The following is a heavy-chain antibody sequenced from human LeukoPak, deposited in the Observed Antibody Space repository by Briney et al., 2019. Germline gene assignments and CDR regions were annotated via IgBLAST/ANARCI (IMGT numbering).Heavy chain of an antibody. Sequence: GGSLRLSCAASGFTFSSYSMNWVRQAPGKGLEWVSSISSSSSYIYYADSVKGRFTISRDNAKNSLYLQMNSLRAEDTAVYYCARVASGSYYNDYWGQGTLVTVSS. D-gene: IGHD1-26*01. V-gene: IGHV3-21*01. J-gene: IGHJ4*02. CDR3: ARVASGSYYNDY. CDR2: ISSSSSYI. CDR1: GFTFSSYS.